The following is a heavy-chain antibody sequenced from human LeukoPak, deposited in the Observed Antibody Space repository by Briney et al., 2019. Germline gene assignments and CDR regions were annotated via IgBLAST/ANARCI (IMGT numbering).Heavy chain of an antibody. CDR3: AKGGSGITMVRGVLFDY. D-gene: IGHD3-10*01. Sequence: GGSLRLSCAASGFTFSIYAMSWVRQAPGKGLEWVSAISGSGGSTYYADSVKGRFTISRDNSKNTLYLQMNSLRAEETAVYYCAKGGSGITMVRGVLFDYWGQGTLVTVSS. CDR1: GFTFSIYA. V-gene: IGHV3-23*01. CDR2: ISGSGGST. J-gene: IGHJ4*02.